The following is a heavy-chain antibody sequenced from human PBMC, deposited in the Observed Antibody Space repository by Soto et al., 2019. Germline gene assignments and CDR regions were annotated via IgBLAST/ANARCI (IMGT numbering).Heavy chain of an antibody. V-gene: IGHV4-31*03. J-gene: IGHJ4*02. D-gene: IGHD3-10*01. CDR3: ARSYTKYYVDY. CDR2: IYYSGST. CDR1: GGSISSGGYY. Sequence: QVQLQESGPGLVTPSQTLSLTCTVSGGSISSGGYYWTWIRQHPGKGLEWIGFIYYSGSTNYNPSLESRVTMSVDTSKNQFSLKLSSVTGADTAVYYCARSYTKYYVDYWGQGTLVTVSS.